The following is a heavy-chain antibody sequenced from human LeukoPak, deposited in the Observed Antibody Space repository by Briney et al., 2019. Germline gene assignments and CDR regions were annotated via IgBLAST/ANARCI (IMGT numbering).Heavy chain of an antibody. J-gene: IGHJ4*02. Sequence: PGVSLRLSCAASGFTFSDRYMDWVRQAPGKGLEWVGRTRNKANSYTTEYAASVKGRVTISRDDYKNSLYLQMNRLKTEDTAVYYCASIAAADPEGPPFDYWGQGTLVTVYS. D-gene: IGHD6-13*01. V-gene: IGHV3-72*01. CDR3: ASIAAADPEGPPFDY. CDR2: TRNKANSYTT. CDR1: GFTFSDRY.